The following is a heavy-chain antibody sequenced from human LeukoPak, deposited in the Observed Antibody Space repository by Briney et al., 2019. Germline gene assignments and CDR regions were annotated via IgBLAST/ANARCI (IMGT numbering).Heavy chain of an antibody. D-gene: IGHD3-22*01. CDR1: GYSFTSYW. CDR3: ARLFRNYFDSSGRGRLDY. V-gene: IGHV5-51*01. J-gene: IGHJ4*02. CDR2: IYPGDSDT. Sequence: GESLKISCKGSGYSFTSYWIGWVRQMPGKGLEWMGIIYPGDSDTRYSPSFQGQVTISADNSISTAYLQWSSLKASDTAMYYCARLFRNYFDSSGRGRLDYWGQGTLVTISS.